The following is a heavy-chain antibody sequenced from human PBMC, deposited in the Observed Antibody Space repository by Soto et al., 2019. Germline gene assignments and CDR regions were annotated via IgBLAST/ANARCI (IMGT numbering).Heavy chain of an antibody. J-gene: IGHJ5*02. V-gene: IGHV4-31*03. CDR1: GGSISSGGYY. Sequence: PSETLSLTCTVSGGSISSGGYYWSWIRQHPGRGLEWIGYIYYSWSTYYNPSLNSRVTISVDTSKNQFSLELSSVTAAATAVYYCARAALRAYNWFAPWAQGTLVTASS. D-gene: IGHD3-10*01. CDR3: ARAALRAYNWFAP. CDR2: IYYSWST.